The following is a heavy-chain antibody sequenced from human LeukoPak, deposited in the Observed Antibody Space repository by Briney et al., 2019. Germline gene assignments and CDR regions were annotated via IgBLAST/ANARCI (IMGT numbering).Heavy chain of an antibody. CDR1: GGSMRSYY. CDR3: ARLWFGELPSFDY. V-gene: IGHV4-38-2*02. Sequence: SETLSLTCTVSGGSMRSYYWGWIRQPPGKGLEWIGSIYHSGSTYYNPSLKSRVTISVDTSKNQFSLKLSSVTAADTAVYYCARLWFGELPSFDYWGQGTLVTVSS. CDR2: IYHSGST. D-gene: IGHD3-10*01. J-gene: IGHJ4*02.